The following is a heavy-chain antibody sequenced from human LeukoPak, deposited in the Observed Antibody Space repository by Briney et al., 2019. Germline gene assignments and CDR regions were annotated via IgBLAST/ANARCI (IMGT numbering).Heavy chain of an antibody. J-gene: IGHJ4*02. V-gene: IGHV1-69*04. CDR3: ARDYCDSSGYYFRPDY. D-gene: IGHD3-22*01. CDR2: IIPILGIA. Sequence: ASVKVSCKASGGTFSSYAISWVRQAPGQGLEWMGRIIPILGIANYAQKFQGRVTITADKSTSTAYMELSSLRSEDTAVYYCARDYCDSSGYYFRPDYWGQGTLVTVSS. CDR1: GGTFSSYA.